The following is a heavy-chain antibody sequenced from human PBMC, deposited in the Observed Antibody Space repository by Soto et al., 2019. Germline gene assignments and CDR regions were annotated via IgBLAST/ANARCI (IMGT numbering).Heavy chain of an antibody. J-gene: IGHJ4*02. Sequence: EVQLLESGGGLVQPGGSLRLSCAASGFTFSSYAMSWVRQAPGKGLEWVSAISGSGGSTYYADSVKGRFTISRDNSKNKMYLQMNSLRAEDTAVYYCAKRRTTVTTVLDYWGQGTLVTVSS. V-gene: IGHV3-23*01. CDR1: GFTFSSYA. CDR2: ISGSGGST. CDR3: AKRRTTVTTVLDY. D-gene: IGHD4-17*01.